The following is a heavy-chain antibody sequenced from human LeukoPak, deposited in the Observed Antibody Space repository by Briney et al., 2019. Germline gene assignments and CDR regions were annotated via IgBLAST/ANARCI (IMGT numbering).Heavy chain of an antibody. V-gene: IGHV3-7*01. CDR2: IKKDGGEK. CDR1: GFTFGGNG. CDR3: ARSYYSSGTSYGMDV. Sequence: GGSLRLSCAVSGFTFGGNGWSWVGQPPGRGLEWLANIKKDGGEKYYVDSVEGRFTISRDNAKNSLYLQMNSLRAEDTAVYYCARSYYSSGTSYGMDVWGQGTTVTVSS. D-gene: IGHD3-10*01. J-gene: IGHJ6*02.